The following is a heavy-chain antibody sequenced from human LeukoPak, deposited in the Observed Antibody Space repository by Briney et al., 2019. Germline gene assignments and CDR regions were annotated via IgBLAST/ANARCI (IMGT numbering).Heavy chain of an antibody. V-gene: IGHV3-11*01. Sequence: PGGSLRLSCAATGFRFSDYYMSWIRQAPGKGLEWVAYISSTGNSIFYADSVKGRFTISRDHAKNSLSLQLNSLRAEDTAVYYCAKGGIRYGYWSDHWGQGTLVTVSS. CDR3: AKGGIRYGYWSDH. CDR1: GFRFSDYY. D-gene: IGHD3-10*01. CDR2: ISSTGNSI. J-gene: IGHJ5*02.